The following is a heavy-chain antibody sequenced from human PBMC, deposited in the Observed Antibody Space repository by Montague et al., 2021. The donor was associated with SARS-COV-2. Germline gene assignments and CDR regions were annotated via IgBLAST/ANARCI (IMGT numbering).Heavy chain of an antibody. CDR1: GGSFSGYY. D-gene: IGHD3-22*01. J-gene: IGHJ4*02. V-gene: IGHV4-34*01. CDR3: ARRPHYYDSSGYYYPGPQRYYFDY. Sequence: ETLSLTGAVYGGSFSGYYWCWIRQPPGKGLEWIGEINHSGSTNYNPSLKSRVTISVDTSKNQFSLKLSSVTAADTAVYYCARRPHYYDSSGYYYPGPQRYYFDYWGQGTLVTVSS. CDR2: INHSGST.